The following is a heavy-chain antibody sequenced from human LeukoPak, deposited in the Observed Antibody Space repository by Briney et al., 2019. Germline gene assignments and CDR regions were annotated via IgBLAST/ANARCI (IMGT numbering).Heavy chain of an antibody. D-gene: IGHD1-26*01. CDR1: GFIFSDYW. V-gene: IGHV3-7*01. J-gene: IGHJ4*02. Sequence: GGSLRLSCAASGFIFSDYWMSWVRQAPGKGLEWVANIEHDGNEKYYVDSVKGRFTISRDNAENSLYLQMNSLRPEDTAVYYCASGTVELDSWGQGTLVTASS. CDR3: ASGTVELDS. CDR2: IEHDGNEK.